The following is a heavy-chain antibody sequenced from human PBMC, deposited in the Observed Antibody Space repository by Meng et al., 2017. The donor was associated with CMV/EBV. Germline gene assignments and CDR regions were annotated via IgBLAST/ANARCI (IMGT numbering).Heavy chain of an antibody. CDR1: GSSISICGYF. D-gene: IGHD3/OR15-3a*01. J-gene: IGHJ4*02. CDR3: ARGSDHPHTYGDLWTGHLCGGYIEY. Sequence: SETLSLTCTVSGSSISICGYFWTWIRQRPGKGLEWIGFVYYTGDKFHNPSLGSRVSMSLDRSNKRFSLNLSSVTAADTAVYYGARGSDHPHTYGDLWTGHLCGGYIEYWGQGVLVTVSS. CDR2: VYYTGDK. V-gene: IGHV4-31*03.